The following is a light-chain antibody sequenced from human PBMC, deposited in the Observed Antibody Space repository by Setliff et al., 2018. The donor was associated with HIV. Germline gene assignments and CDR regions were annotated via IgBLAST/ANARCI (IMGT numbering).Light chain of an antibody. Sequence: QSALAQPASVSGSPGQSITISCAGSSSDIGGHNFVSWYQQDPGKAPKLMIYEVSKRPSGVSNRFSGSKSVNTASLTISGLQAEDEADYYCCSYAGSSTLFGGGTK. V-gene: IGLV2-23*02. CDR3: CSYAGSSTL. J-gene: IGLJ2*01. CDR2: EVS. CDR1: SSDIGGHNF.